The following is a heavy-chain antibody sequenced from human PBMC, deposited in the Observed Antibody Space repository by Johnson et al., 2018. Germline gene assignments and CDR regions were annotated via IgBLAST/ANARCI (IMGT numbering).Heavy chain of an antibody. Sequence: QVQLVQSGGGVVQPGRSLRLSCAASGFTFSIYSMHWVRQAPGKGLEWVALISSNQYYTDSVKGRFTISRDNSKNTLYLQMNSLRAEDTAVYYCARAPTYYYDSSGYLPYAFDIWGQGTMVTVSS. CDR3: ARAPTYYYDSSGYLPYAFDI. CDR2: ISSNQ. J-gene: IGHJ3*02. V-gene: IGHV3-30-3*01. CDR1: GFTFSIYS. D-gene: IGHD3-22*01.